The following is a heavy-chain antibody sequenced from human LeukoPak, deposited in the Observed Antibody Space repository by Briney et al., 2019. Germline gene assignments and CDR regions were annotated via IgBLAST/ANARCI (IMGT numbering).Heavy chain of an antibody. CDR1: GYTVTGYY. J-gene: IGHJ2*01. CDR3: AREGDGYKRGDWYFDL. D-gene: IGHD5-24*01. CDR2: INPNSGGT. V-gene: IGHV1-2*06. Sequence: ASVKVSCKASGYTVTGYYMHWVRQAPGQGLEWMGRINPNSGGTNYAQKFQGRVTMTRDTSISTAYMELSRLRSDDAAVYYCAREGDGYKRGDWYFDLWGRGTLVTVSS.